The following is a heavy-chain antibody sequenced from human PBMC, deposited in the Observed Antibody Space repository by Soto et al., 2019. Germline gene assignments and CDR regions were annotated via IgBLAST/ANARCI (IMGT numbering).Heavy chain of an antibody. V-gene: IGHV4-59*01. CDR1: GGSISSYY. CDR3: GTDAGNWFDH. J-gene: IGHJ5*02. CDR2: IYYSGST. Sequence: SETLSLTCTVSGGSISSYYWSWIRQPPGKGLEWIGYIYYSGSTNYNPSLKRRVTISVDTSKNQFSLKLSSVTAADTAAYYCGTDAGNWFDHSGQGNLVPVSS.